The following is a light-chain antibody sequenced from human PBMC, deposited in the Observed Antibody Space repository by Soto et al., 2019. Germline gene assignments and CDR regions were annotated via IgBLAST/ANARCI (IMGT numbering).Light chain of an antibody. Sequence: EIVLTQSPGTLSLSPGERATLSCRASQSVSNNYLAWYQPNPGQAPRLLIYGASNRATGIPGRFSGSGSGTDFTLTISSLQPEDFAVYYCQQDYNLPLTFGGGTKV. CDR1: QSVSNNY. CDR2: GAS. CDR3: QQDYNLPLT. V-gene: IGKV3D-7*01. J-gene: IGKJ4*01.